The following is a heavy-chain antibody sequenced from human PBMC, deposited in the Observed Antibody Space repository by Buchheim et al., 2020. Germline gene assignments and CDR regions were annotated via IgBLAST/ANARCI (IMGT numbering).Heavy chain of an antibody. CDR2: INHSGST. Sequence: QVQLQQWGAGLLKPSETLSLTCAVYGGSFSGYYWSWIRQPPGKGLEWIGEINHSGSTNYNPSLKSRVTISVDTSKNQFSLKLSSETAADTAVYYCARGVAYSSSSQAEFHYYMDVWGKGTT. D-gene: IGHD6-6*01. CDR3: ARGVAYSSSSQAEFHYYMDV. V-gene: IGHV4-34*01. J-gene: IGHJ6*03. CDR1: GGSFSGYY.